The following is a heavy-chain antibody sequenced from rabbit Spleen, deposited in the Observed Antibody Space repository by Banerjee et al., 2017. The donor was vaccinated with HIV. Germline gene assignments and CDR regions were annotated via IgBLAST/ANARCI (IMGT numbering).Heavy chain of an antibody. V-gene: IGHV1S45*01. CDR1: GVSFSISSY. Sequence: QEQLEESGGGLVKHGASLTLTCTASGVSFSISSYMCWVRQAPGKGLEWIACIDAGSSGFTYFATWAKGRFTCSKTSSTTVTLQMTRLTAADTATYFCARDTSSSFSSYGMDLWGPGTLVTVS. D-gene: IGHD1-1*01. J-gene: IGHJ6*01. CDR2: IDAGSSGFT. CDR3: ARDTSSSFSSYGMDL.